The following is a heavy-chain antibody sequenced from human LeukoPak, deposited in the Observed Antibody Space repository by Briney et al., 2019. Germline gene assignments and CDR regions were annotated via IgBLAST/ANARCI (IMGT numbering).Heavy chain of an antibody. J-gene: IGHJ4*02. Sequence: ASVKVCCKASGYTFTGYYMHWVRQAPGQGLEWMGWINPNSGGTNYTQKFQGRVTMTRDTSISTAYMELSRLRSDDTAVYYCARDGLDYYGSGSYYEGAPFDYWGQGTLVTVSS. CDR1: GYTFTGYY. CDR3: ARDGLDYYGSGSYYEGAPFDY. D-gene: IGHD3-10*01. CDR2: INPNSGGT. V-gene: IGHV1-2*02.